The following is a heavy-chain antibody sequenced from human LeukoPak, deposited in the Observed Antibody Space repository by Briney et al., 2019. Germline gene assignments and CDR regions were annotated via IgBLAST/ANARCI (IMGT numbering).Heavy chain of an antibody. J-gene: IGHJ2*01. D-gene: IGHD4-17*01. CDR1: GGSFSGYY. Sequence: SETLSLTCAVYGGSFSGYYWSWIRQPPGKGLEWIGEINHSGSTNYNPSLESRVTISVDTSKNQFSLKLSSVTAADTAVYYCAAYGDHWYFDLWGRGTLVTVSS. CDR3: AAYGDHWYFDL. V-gene: IGHV4-34*01. CDR2: INHSGST.